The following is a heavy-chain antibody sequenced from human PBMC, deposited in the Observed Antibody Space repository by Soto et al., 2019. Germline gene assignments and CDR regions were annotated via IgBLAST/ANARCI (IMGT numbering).Heavy chain of an antibody. CDR2: FDPEDGET. V-gene: IGHV1-24*01. CDR3: ATEGTMIVVPSAFDI. CDR1: RFTLTELS. J-gene: IGHJ3*02. D-gene: IGHD3-22*01. Sequence: GASGKVSCKVSRFTLTELSMHWVRPAPGKGGEWMGGFDPEDGETNYGQKFQGRVTMTEDTSTDTAYMELSSLRSEDTAVYYCATEGTMIVVPSAFDIWGQGTMVTVSS.